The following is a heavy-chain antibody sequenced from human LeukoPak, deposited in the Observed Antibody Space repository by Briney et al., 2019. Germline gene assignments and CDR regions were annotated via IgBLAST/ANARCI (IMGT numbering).Heavy chain of an antibody. V-gene: IGHV3-30*02. Sequence: GGSLRLSCAASGFTFSSYGMHWVRQAPGKGLEWVAFIRYDGSNKYYADSVKGRFTISRDNSKNTLYLQMNSLRAEDTAVYYCAKGPETYYDFWSGYRGSDYRGQGTLVTVSS. CDR3: AKGPETYYDFWSGYRGSDY. D-gene: IGHD3-3*01. J-gene: IGHJ4*02. CDR1: GFTFSSYG. CDR2: IRYDGSNK.